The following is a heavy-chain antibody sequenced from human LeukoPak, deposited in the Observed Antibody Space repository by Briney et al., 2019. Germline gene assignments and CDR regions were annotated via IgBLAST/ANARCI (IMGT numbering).Heavy chain of an antibody. CDR3: ARGRNWNFQAYFDY. CDR2: IYYRPTT. V-gene: IGHV4-39*07. J-gene: IGHJ4*02. D-gene: IGHD1-1*01. CDR1: GDSIGSSLYF. Sequence: SETLSLTCTVSGDSIGSSLYFWGWFRQPPGKGLEWIGSIYYRPTTYYNPSLKSRGTISLDTSNNQFSLKLTSVTAADTAFYYCARGRNWNFQAYFDYWGLGSLVSVSS.